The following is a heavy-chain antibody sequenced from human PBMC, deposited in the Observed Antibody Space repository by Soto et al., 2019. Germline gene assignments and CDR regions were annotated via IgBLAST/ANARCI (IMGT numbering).Heavy chain of an antibody. V-gene: IGHV1-46*01. CDR2: INPSSGAT. J-gene: IGHJ4*02. CDR1: GYIFIHCF. Sequence: QVQLVQSGAEVKQPGASVKLSCRASGYIFIHCFMNWVRKAPGQGLEGMGGINPSSGATTYAQNCEGRVTVTSDTSTSTVYMELSILGSEDTAMYYCARSLGESTSLFDHWGQGSLVTVSA. D-gene: IGHD1-26*01. CDR3: ARSLGESTSLFDH.